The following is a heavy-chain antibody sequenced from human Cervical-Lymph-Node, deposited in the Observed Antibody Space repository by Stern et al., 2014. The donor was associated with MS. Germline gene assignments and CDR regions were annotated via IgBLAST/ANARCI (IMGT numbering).Heavy chain of an antibody. J-gene: IGHJ5*02. D-gene: IGHD3-10*01. V-gene: IGHV1-8*01. CDR3: RCLTMVREGFDP. CDR2: INPSSGNT. Sequence: MQLVESGAEVKKPGASVKVSCKTSGYTFTNYDINWVRQATGQGLEWMGWINPSSGNTGYAQKFQGRVTMTRDTSTSTAYMELSSLRSEDTAVYCARCLTMVREGFDPWGQGTLVTVSS. CDR1: GYTFTNYD.